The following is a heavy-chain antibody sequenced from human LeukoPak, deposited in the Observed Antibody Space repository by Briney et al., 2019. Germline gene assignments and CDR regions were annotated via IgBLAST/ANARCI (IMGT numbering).Heavy chain of an antibody. D-gene: IGHD3-10*01. CDR3: ARGFYVSRSFPSPTYTLDV. CDR1: GFAVSSNY. Sequence: GGSLRLSCAASGFAVSSNYMSWVRPAPGKGLEWVSVIYGGGGTHYADSVKGRFTISRDSSRNTLFLHMNNLRAEDTAMYYRARGFYVSRSFPSPTYTLDVWGQGTTVTVSS. J-gene: IGHJ6*02. CDR2: IYGGGGT. V-gene: IGHV3-53*01.